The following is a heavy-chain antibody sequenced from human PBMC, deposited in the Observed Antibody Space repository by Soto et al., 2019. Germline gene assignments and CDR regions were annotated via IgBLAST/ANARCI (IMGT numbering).Heavy chain of an antibody. CDR3: ARDPHVRGYSYGYSDDAFDI. CDR2: IYHSGST. CDR1: GGSISSSNW. Sequence: NPSETLSLTCAVSGGSISSSNWWSWVRQPPGKGLEWIGEIYHSGSTNYNPSLKSRVTISVDKSKNQFSLKLSSVTAADTAVYYCARDPHVRGYSYGYSDDAFDIWGRGTMVTVSS. J-gene: IGHJ3*02. V-gene: IGHV4-4*02. D-gene: IGHD5-18*01.